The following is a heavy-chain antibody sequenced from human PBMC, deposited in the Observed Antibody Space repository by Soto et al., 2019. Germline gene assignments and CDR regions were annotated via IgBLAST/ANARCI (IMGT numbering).Heavy chain of an antibody. CDR1: GYTFTRNW. D-gene: IGHD6-13*01. Sequence: QVQLVQSATEVKKPGASVKISCKASGYTFTRNWIHWVRRAPGQGLEWMGVINPSSSITNYAPKFQGRVSMTSDPSTSTVYMDLSSLTSVGTAVYFCARDHSISSSGAWWLDPWGQGNLVTVSA. CDR3: ARDHSISSSGAWWLDP. J-gene: IGHJ5*02. V-gene: IGHV1-46*01. CDR2: INPSSSIT.